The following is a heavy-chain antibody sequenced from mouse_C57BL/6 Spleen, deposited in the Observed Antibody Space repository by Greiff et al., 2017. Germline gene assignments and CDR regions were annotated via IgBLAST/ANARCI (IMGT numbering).Heavy chain of an antibody. CDR1: YTFTDYYM. CDR3: NY. CDR2: YPGSGNTY. Sequence: VQGVESGPELVKPGASVKMSCKASGYTFTDYYMHWVKQKPGKGLEWIGEIYPGSGNTYYNEKFKGKATLTADTSSSTAYMQLSSLTSEDSAVYFCANYWGQGTTLTVSS. J-gene: IGHJ2*01. V-gene: IGHV1-83*01.